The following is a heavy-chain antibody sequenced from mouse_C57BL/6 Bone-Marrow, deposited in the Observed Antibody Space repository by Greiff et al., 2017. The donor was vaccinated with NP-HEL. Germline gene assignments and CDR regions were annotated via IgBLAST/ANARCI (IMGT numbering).Heavy chain of an antibody. J-gene: IGHJ2*01. CDR1: GYSITSGYY. CDR2: ISYDGSN. D-gene: IGHD1-1*01. Sequence: EVKLQESGPGLVKPSQSLSLTCSVTGYSITSGYYWNWIRQFPGNKLEWMGYISYDGSNNYNPYLKNRISITRDTSKNQFFLKLNSVTTEDTATYYCARGDYYPGYFDYWGQGTTLTVSS. CDR3: ARGDYYPGYFDY. V-gene: IGHV3-6*01.